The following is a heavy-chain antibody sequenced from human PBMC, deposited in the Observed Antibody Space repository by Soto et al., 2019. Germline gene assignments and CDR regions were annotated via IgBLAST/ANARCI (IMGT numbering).Heavy chain of an antibody. V-gene: IGHV1-18*01. J-gene: IGHJ4*02. CDR1: GYAFTSYG. CDR2: ISAYNGNT. Sequence: ASVKVSCKASGYAFTSYGISWVRQAPGQGLEWMGWISAYNGNTNYAQKLQGRVTITADESTSTAYMELSSLRSEDTAVYYCARESRYCSGGSCYFLPGIDYWGQGTLVTVSS. D-gene: IGHD2-15*01. CDR3: ARESRYCSGGSCYFLPGIDY.